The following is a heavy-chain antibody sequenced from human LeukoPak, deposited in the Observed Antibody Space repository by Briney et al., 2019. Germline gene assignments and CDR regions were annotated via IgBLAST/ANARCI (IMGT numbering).Heavy chain of an antibody. D-gene: IGHD3-10*01. J-gene: IGHJ4*02. CDR2: ISGSGGFT. Sequence: PGGSLRLSCAASGFTFSTHAMSWVRQAPGKGLEWVSSISGSGGFTYYADSVKGRFTISRDNSKNTLYLQMNSLRAEDTAVYYCAKHKGSGSYYLYSFDYWGQGTLVTVSS. CDR1: GFTFSTHA. CDR3: AKHKGSGSYYLYSFDY. V-gene: IGHV3-23*01.